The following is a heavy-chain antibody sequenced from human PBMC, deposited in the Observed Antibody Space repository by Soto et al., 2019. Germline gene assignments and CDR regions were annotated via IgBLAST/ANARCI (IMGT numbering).Heavy chain of an antibody. CDR3: ARVGSPGTWHHLMY. CDR1: GGSFTSYA. J-gene: IGHJ4*02. V-gene: IGHV1-69*06. D-gene: IGHD1-26*01. Sequence: QVQLVQSGAEVKKPGSSVKISCKASGGSFTSYAINWVRQAPGQGLEWMGGIIPAFDATNSVQKFEGRVTMTADKSAGTAYMELTNLTSEDTALYYCARVGSPGTWHHLMYWGQGTLVTVSS. CDR2: IIPAFDAT.